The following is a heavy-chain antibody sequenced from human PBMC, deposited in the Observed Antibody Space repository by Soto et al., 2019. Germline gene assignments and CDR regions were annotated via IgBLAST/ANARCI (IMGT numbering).Heavy chain of an antibody. CDR2: MNPNSGNT. V-gene: IGHV1-8*01. D-gene: IGHD3-3*01. J-gene: IGHJ4*02. CDR3: ARWGNDFWSGYRPFDY. Sequence: GASVKVSCKASGYTFTSYDINWVRQATGQGLEWMGWMNPNSGNTGYAQKFQGRATMTRNTSVSTAYMELSSLRSEDTAVYYCARWGNDFWSGYRPFDYWGQGTLVTVSS. CDR1: GYTFTSYD.